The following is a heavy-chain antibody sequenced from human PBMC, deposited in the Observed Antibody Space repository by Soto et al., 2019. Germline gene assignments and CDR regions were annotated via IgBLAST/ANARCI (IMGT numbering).Heavy chain of an antibody. CDR3: AKDPSTGSADF. D-gene: IGHD3-9*01. V-gene: IGHV3-23*01. CDR1: DFSFSDFG. J-gene: IGHJ4*02. Sequence: PGGALRPSCAAFDFSFSDFGMTWVRQSPGKALEWFSTIHLEGLITDYADSVKGRFTISRANSKDTLYLEMNSLRAEDTAIYFCAKDPSTGSADFWGQGTLVTAPQ. CDR2: IHLEGLIT.